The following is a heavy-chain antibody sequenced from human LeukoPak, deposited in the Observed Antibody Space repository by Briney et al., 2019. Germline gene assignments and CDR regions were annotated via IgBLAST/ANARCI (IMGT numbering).Heavy chain of an antibody. CDR1: GFTFGSFA. V-gene: IGHV3-23*01. J-gene: IGHJ6*03. CDR3: AKDGSWGDYQFYFYMDV. Sequence: PGGSLRLSCEASGFTFGSFAMSWVRQAPGKGLEWVSGISGSGYYTYYADSVKGRLTISRDNSKNTLYIELNNLRAEDTALYFCAKDGSWGDYQFYFYMDVWGKGTTVTVSS. CDR2: ISGSGYYT. D-gene: IGHD3-16*01.